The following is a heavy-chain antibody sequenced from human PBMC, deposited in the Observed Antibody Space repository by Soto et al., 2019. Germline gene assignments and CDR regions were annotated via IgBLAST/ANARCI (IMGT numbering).Heavy chain of an antibody. Sequence: PGGSLRLSCAASGFTFSSYGMHWVRQAPGKGLEWVAVIWYDGSNKYYADSVKGRFTISRDNSKNTLYLQMNSLRAEDTAVYYCAREKWQSSSSPFFDYWGQGTLVTVSS. D-gene: IGHD6-6*01. CDR1: GFTFSSYG. V-gene: IGHV3-33*01. J-gene: IGHJ4*02. CDR3: AREKWQSSSSPFFDY. CDR2: IWYDGSNK.